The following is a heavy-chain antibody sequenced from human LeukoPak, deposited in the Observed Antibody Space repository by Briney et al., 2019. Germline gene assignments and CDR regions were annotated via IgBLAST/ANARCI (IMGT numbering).Heavy chain of an antibody. D-gene: IGHD3-9*01. CDR2: FYPGDSDT. V-gene: IGHV5-51*01. Sequence: GESLKISCKGSGYRFTDYWIAWVRQMPGKGPEWMGVFYPGDSDTRYNPSFQGHVTISADKSISTAYLQWRSLKASDTAMYYCASEGDALSGYWDDGFAIWGQGTMVTVSS. CDR1: GYRFTDYW. CDR3: ASEGDALSGYWDDGFAI. J-gene: IGHJ3*02.